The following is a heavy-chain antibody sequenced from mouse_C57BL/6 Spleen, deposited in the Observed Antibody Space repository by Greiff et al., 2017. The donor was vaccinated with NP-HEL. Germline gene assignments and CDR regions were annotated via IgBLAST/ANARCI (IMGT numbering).Heavy chain of an antibody. CDR3: ARPGLRHHWDFDV. CDR2: ISSGSSTI. D-gene: IGHD1-2*01. J-gene: IGHJ1*03. V-gene: IGHV5-17*01. CDR1: GFTFSDYG. Sequence: EVMLVESGGGLVKPGGSLKLSCAASGFTFSDYGMHWVRQAPEKGLEWVAYISSGSSTIYYADTVKGRFTISRDNAKNTLFLQMTSLRSEDTAMYYCARPGLRHHWDFDVWGTGTTVTVSS.